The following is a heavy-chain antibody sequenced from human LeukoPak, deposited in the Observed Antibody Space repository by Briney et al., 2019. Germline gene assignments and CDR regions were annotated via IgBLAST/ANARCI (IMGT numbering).Heavy chain of an antibody. CDR3: ASHLGRSGYYYGGFGAFDI. CDR1: GYTFTGYY. V-gene: IGHV1-18*04. J-gene: IGHJ3*02. Sequence: GASVKVSCKASGYTFTGYYFHWVRQAPGQGLEWMGWISAYNGNTNYAQKLQGRVTMTTDTSTSTAYMELRSLRSDDTAVYYCASHLGRSGYYYGGFGAFDIWGQGTMVTVSS. D-gene: IGHD3-22*01. CDR2: ISAYNGNT.